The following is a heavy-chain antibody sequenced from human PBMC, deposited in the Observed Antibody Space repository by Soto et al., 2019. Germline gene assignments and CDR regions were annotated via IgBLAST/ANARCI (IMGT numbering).Heavy chain of an antibody. V-gene: IGHV3-74*01. CDR3: ARGIQWRYGMDV. Sequence: EVQLVESGGGLVQPGGSLRLSCAAAGFTFSNHWMHWVRQAPGRGLVWVSRINSEGSSTFYADSVKGQFTISRDNAKNTVYLQMNSLRGDDTGVYYCARGIQWRYGMDVWGQGTTVTVSS. CDR2: INSEGSST. D-gene: IGHD5-12*01. J-gene: IGHJ6*02. CDR1: GFTFSNHW.